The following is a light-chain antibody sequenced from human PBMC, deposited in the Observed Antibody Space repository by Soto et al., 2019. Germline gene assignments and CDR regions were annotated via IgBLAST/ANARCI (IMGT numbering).Light chain of an antibody. J-gene: IGLJ2*01. Sequence: QSVLTQPPSVSGAPGQRVTISCTGSSSNIGAGYDVHWYQQLPGTAPKLLIYGNSNRPSGVPDRFSGSKSGTSASLAITGLQAEDEADYYCQSSDSSLSGYVVFGGGNKLTVL. V-gene: IGLV1-40*01. CDR3: QSSDSSLSGYVV. CDR1: SSNIGAGYD. CDR2: GNS.